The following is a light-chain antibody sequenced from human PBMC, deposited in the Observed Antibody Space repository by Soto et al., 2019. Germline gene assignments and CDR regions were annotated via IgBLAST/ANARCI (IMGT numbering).Light chain of an antibody. V-gene: IGKV1-39*01. CDR1: QTINKN. J-gene: IGKJ2*01. CDR3: QKSFSTPFS. CDR2: SAS. Sequence: DIQMTQSPSSLSASVGDRVTITCRASQTINKNLNWYQQKPGQAPNLLIYSASDFHSGVPSRFSGSGSGTDFTLAISGLQPEDFATSYCQKSFSTPFSFGQGTELEI.